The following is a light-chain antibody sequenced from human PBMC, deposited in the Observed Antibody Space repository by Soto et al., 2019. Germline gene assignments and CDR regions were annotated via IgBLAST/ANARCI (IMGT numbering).Light chain of an antibody. CDR3: CSYARSGTL. CDR2: EGS. J-gene: IGLJ2*01. V-gene: IGLV2-23*01. CDR1: SSDVGSYNL. Sequence: QSALTQPASVSGSPGQSITISCTGTSSDVGSYNLVSWYQQHPGKAPKLMIYEGSKRPSGVSNRFSGSKSGNTASLTISGLQAEDEADYYCCSYARSGTLFSGGTQLTVL.